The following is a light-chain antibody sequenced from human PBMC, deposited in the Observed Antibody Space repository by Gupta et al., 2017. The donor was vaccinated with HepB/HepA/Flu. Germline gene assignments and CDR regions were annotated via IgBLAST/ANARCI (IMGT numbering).Light chain of an antibody. V-gene: IGLV1-51*01. J-gene: IGLJ3*02. CDR1: SSNIGSNY. CDR3: GPWDGSRSAGV. Sequence: QSMLTQPPSLSAAPGQRVSISCPGGSSNIGSNYVPWYQQLPGTAPKLIIYDNRERPSGIPDRFSGSKSGTSATLGITGLQTGDEADYYCGPWDGSRSAGVFGGGTKLIVL. CDR2: DNR.